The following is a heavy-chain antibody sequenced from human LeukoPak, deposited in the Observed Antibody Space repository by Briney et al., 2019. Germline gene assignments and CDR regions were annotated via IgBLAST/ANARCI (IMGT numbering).Heavy chain of an antibody. Sequence: ASVKVSCKASGYTFTSYYMHWVRQAPGQGLEWMGIINPSGGSTSYAQKFQGRVTMTRDTSTSTVYMELSSLRSEDTAVYYCARAGLGYCSSTSCYRDAFDIWGQGTMVTVSS. CDR1: GYTFTSYY. J-gene: IGHJ3*02. V-gene: IGHV1-46*01. CDR3: ARAGLGYCSSTSCYRDAFDI. D-gene: IGHD2-2*02. CDR2: INPSGGST.